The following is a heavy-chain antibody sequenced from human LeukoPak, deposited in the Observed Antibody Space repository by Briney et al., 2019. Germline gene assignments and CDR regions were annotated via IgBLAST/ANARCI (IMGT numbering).Heavy chain of an antibody. V-gene: IGHV3-23*01. Sequence: GGTLRLSRAASGFTFSNYGMSWVRQAQGKGLEWVSAITDSGNTFYADSVKGRFTISRDNSRNTLYLQMNSLRAEDTAVYYCANWYYYENGAYWCWGQGTLVTVSS. D-gene: IGHD3-22*01. CDR1: GFTFSNYG. J-gene: IGHJ4*02. CDR2: ITDSGNT. CDR3: ANWYYYENGAYWC.